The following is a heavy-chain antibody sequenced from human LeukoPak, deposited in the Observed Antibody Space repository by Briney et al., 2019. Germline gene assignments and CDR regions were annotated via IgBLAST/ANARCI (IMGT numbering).Heavy chain of an antibody. J-gene: IGHJ2*01. CDR3: ARYSSGWYFDL. V-gene: IGHV1-2*02. D-gene: IGHD6-19*01. CDR2: INPNSGGT. Sequence: ASVKVSRKTSGYTFTGYYMHWVRQAPGQGLEWMGWINPNSGGTNYAQKFQGRVTMTRDTSISTAYMELTRLRSDDTAGYYCARYSSGWYFDLWGRGTLVTVSS. CDR1: GYTFTGYY.